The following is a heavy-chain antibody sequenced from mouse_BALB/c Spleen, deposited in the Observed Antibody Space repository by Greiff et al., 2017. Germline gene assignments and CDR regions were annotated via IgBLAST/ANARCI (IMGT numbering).Heavy chain of an antibody. Sequence: EVQLVESGGGLVKPGGSLKLSCAASGFTFSSYTMSWVRQTPEKRLERVATISSGGSYTYYPDSVKGRFTISRDNAKNTLYLQMSSLKSEDTAMYYCTRDVNYDSSYYFDYWGQGTTLTVSS. CDR1: GFTFSSYT. V-gene: IGHV5-6-4*01. CDR2: ISSGGSYT. CDR3: TRDVNYDSSYYFDY. D-gene: IGHD1-1*01. J-gene: IGHJ2*01.